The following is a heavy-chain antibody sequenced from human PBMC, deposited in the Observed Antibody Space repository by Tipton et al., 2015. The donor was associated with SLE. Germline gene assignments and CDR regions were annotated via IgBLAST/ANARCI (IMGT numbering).Heavy chain of an antibody. Sequence: TLSLTCTVSGGSVGNYYWSWIRQSPGKGLEWIGYIHYTGSTECNPSLKSRVTISVDTSKNQFNLKLRSVTVADTAVYYCASSSPGYTSGGGSLDYWGQGTLVTVSS. J-gene: IGHJ4*02. D-gene: IGHD6-19*01. CDR2: IHYTGST. CDR3: ASSSPGYTSGGGSLDY. V-gene: IGHV4-59*08. CDR1: GGSVGNYY.